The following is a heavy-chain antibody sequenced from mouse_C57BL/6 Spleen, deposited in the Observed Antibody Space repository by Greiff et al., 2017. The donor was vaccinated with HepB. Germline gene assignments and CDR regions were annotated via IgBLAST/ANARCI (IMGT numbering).Heavy chain of an antibody. V-gene: IGHV1-72*01. Sequence: QVQLQQPGAELVKPGASVKLSCKASGYTFTSSWMHWVKQRPGRGLEWIGRIDPNSGGTKYNEKFKSKATLTVDKPSSTAYMQLSSLTSEDSAVYYCAIYYDYDEGDYYAMDYWGQGTSVTVSS. J-gene: IGHJ4*01. CDR2: IDPNSGGT. CDR3: AIYYDYDEGDYYAMDY. D-gene: IGHD2-4*01. CDR1: GYTFTSSW.